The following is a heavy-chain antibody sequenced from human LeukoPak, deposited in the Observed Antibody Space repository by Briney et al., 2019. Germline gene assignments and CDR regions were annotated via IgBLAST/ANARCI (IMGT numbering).Heavy chain of an antibody. J-gene: IGHJ4*02. D-gene: IGHD2-2*01. Sequence: GRSLRLSCAASGFTFSSYGMHWVRQAPGKGLEWVAVISYDGSNKYYADTVKGRFTISRDNSKNTLYLQMNSLRAEDTAVYYCVRDPHALDYWGRGTLVTVSS. CDR1: GFTFSSYG. CDR2: ISYDGSNK. V-gene: IGHV3-30*03. CDR3: VRDPHALDY.